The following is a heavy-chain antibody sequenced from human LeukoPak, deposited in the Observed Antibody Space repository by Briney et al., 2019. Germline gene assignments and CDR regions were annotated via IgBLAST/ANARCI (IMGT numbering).Heavy chain of an antibody. Sequence: GASVKVSCKVSGYTLTELSMHWVRQAPGKGLEWMGGFDPEDGETIYAQKFQGRVTMTEDTSTDTAYMELSSLRSEDTAVYYCATESTPYCSGGSCYPDWYFDLWGRGTLVTVSS. CDR2: FDPEDGET. D-gene: IGHD2-15*01. V-gene: IGHV1-24*01. CDR1: GYTLTELS. CDR3: ATESTPYCSGGSCYPDWYFDL. J-gene: IGHJ2*01.